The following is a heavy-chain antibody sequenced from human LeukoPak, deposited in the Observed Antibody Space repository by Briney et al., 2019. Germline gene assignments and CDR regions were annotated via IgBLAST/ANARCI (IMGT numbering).Heavy chain of an antibody. V-gene: IGHV3-11*04. Sequence: PGGSLRLSCAASGFTFSDSHMAWIRQAPGKGLEWVSYISSSGRTTYYADSVKGRVTISRDNAKNSLYLQMNSLGAEDTARDYCARDRPGTVITFDYWGEGTLVTVSS. CDR2: ISSSGRTT. CDR1: GFTFSDSH. J-gene: IGHJ4*02. CDR3: ARDRPGTVITFDY. D-gene: IGHD4-17*01.